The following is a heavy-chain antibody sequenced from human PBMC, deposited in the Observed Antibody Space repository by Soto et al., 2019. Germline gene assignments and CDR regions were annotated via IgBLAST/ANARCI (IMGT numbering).Heavy chain of an antibody. J-gene: IGHJ6*03. CDR1: GLNFSSYA. CDR2: LSGSGGSA. CDR3: AKGPAFCGGDCYGIYYDYYMDV. V-gene: IGHV3-23*01. Sequence: EVQLLESGGGWVQPGGSLRLSCAASGLNFSSYAMSWVRQAPGKGLEWVSGLSGSGGSAYYADSVKGRFTTSRDNSKNSLYLQMNSLRAEDTAVYYCAKGPAFCGGDCYGIYYDYYMDVWGKGTTVTVSS. D-gene: IGHD2-21*01.